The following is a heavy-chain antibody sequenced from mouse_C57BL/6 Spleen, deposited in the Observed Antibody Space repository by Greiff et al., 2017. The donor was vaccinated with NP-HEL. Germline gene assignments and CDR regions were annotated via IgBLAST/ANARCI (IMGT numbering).Heavy chain of an antibody. J-gene: IGHJ1*01. CDR2: IHPNSGST. CDR3: ARTRKYCDIDD. Sequence: QVQLQQPGAELVKPGASVKLSCKASGYTFTSYWMHWVKQRPGQGLEWIGMIHPNSGSTNYNEKFKSKATLTVDKSSSTAYMQLSSLTSEDSAVDYCARTRKYCDIDDWGQGTTVTVSS. V-gene: IGHV1-64*01. CDR1: GYTFTSYW.